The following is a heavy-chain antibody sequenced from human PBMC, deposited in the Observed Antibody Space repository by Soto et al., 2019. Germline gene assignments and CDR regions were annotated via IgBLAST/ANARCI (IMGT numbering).Heavy chain of an antibody. J-gene: IGHJ4*02. V-gene: IGHV3-73*01. D-gene: IGHD7-27*01. Sequence: GGSLRLSCAASGFTFSGSAMHWVRQASGKGLEWVGRIRSKANSYATAYAASVKGRFTISRDDSKNTAYLQMNSLKTEDTAVYYCPRPGVTGDVDYWGQGTLVTVSS. CDR1: GFTFSGSA. CDR2: IRSKANSYAT. CDR3: PRPGVTGDVDY.